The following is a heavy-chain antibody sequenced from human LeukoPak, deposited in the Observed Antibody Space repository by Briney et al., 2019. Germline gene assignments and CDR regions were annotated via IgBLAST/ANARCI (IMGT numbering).Heavy chain of an antibody. V-gene: IGHV3-23*01. CDR3: ASLPAFEGDQVYFQH. CDR1: EFTISNYG. J-gene: IGHJ1*01. Sequence: PGGSLRLSCAASEFTISNYGMSWVRQAPGKGLEWVSAISGGGGYTYYVDSVKGRFTISRDNSKNTLYLQMNSLRAEDTAVYYCASLPAFEGDQVYFQHWGQGTLVTVSS. CDR2: ISGGGGYT. D-gene: IGHD2-2*01.